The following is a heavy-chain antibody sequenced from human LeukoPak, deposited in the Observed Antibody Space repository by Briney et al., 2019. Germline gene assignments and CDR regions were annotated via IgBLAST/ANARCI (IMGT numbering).Heavy chain of an antibody. CDR2: IYSGGST. D-gene: IGHD6-6*01. CDR1: GFTVSSNY. CDR3: ARSIRYYYYGMDV. V-gene: IGHV3-66*01. Sequence: PGGSLRLSCAASGFTVSSNYMSWVRQAPGKGLEWVSVIYSGGSTYYADSVKGRFTISRDNSKNTLYLQMNSLRAEDTAVYYCARSIRYYYYGMDVWGQGTTVTVSS. J-gene: IGHJ6*02.